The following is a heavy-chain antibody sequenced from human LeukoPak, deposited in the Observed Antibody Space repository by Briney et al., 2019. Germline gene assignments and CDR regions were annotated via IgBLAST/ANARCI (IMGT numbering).Heavy chain of an antibody. CDR3: AKSRGPYYYYYYMDV. CDR2: ISGSGGST. CDR1: GFTFSSYA. D-gene: IGHD2-2*01. V-gene: IGHV3-23*01. J-gene: IGHJ6*03. Sequence: GGSLGLSRAASGFTFSSYAMSWVRQAPGKGLEWVSAISGSGGSTYYADSVKGRFTISRDNSKNTLYLQMNSLRAEDTAVYYCAKSRGPYYYYYYMDVWGKGTTVTVSS.